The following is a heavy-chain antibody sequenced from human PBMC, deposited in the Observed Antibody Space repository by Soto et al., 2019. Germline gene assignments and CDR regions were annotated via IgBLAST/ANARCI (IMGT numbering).Heavy chain of an antibody. Sequence: SQTLSLTCDISVDSVSTDGAAWNCIRQSPSRGLEWLGRTYYRSKWYYDYAPSVRSRITINPDTSKNQFSLQLNSVTPEDTAMYYCARDHVGSDFFDPWGQGTLVTVSS. CDR3: ARDHVGSDFFDP. V-gene: IGHV6-1*01. D-gene: IGHD2-21*02. CDR2: TYYRSKWYY. CDR1: VDSVSTDGAA. J-gene: IGHJ5*01.